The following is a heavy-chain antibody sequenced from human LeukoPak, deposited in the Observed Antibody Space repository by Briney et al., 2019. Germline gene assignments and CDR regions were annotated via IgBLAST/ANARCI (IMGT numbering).Heavy chain of an antibody. CDR1: GYSLTDLN. Sequence: GASVKVCCKVSGYSLTDLNIQWVRQAPGKGLECMGGFDPEQAKTVYAEKLQGRVTMTEDPSTDTAYMELSSLRSEDTAVYFCATRSGDFWSGYENWGQGTLVTVSS. D-gene: IGHD3-3*01. J-gene: IGHJ4*02. CDR3: ATRSGDFWSGYEN. CDR2: FDPEQAKT. V-gene: IGHV1-24*01.